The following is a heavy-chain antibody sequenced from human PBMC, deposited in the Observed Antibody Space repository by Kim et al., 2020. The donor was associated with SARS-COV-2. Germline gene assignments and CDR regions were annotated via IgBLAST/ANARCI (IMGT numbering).Heavy chain of an antibody. CDR3: ARDLPSGGLWFGELSTEPGLARLKNWFDP. CDR1: GFTFSSYS. CDR2: ISSSSSTI. V-gene: IGHV3-48*02. J-gene: IGHJ5*02. Sequence: GGSLRLSCAASGFTFSSYSMNWVRQAPGKGLEWVSYISSSSSTIYYADSVKGRFTISRDNAKNSLYLQMNSLRDEDTAVYYCARDLPSGGLWFGELSTEPGLARLKNWFDPWGQGTLVTVSS. D-gene: IGHD3-10*01.